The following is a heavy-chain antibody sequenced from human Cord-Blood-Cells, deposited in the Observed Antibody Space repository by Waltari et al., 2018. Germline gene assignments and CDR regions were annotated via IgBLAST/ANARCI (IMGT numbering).Heavy chain of an antibody. CDR2: ISSSRSTI. J-gene: IGHJ4*02. CDR1: GFTFSSYS. CDR3: ARDSGNWNYDY. Sequence: EVQLVESGGGLVQPGGSLRLSCAASGFTFSSYSMNWVRQAPGKGLEWVSYISSSRSTIYYADSVKCRFTISRDNAKNSLYLRMNSLRAEDTAVYYCARDSGNWNYDYWGQGTLVTVSS. D-gene: IGHD1-7*01. V-gene: IGHV3-48*01.